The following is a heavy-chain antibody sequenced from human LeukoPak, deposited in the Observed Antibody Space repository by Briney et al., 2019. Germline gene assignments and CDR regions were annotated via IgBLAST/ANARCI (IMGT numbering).Heavy chain of an antibody. J-gene: IGHJ4*02. Sequence: GASVKVSCKASGGTFSSYAISWVRQAPGQGLEWMGRINPNSGDSNYAQIFQGRVTMTRDTSISTVYMELSRLRSDDTAVYFCARVSDISGYYYSYWGQGTLVTVSS. CDR2: INPNSGDS. D-gene: IGHD3-22*01. CDR3: ARVSDISGYYYSY. CDR1: GGTFSSYA. V-gene: IGHV1-2*06.